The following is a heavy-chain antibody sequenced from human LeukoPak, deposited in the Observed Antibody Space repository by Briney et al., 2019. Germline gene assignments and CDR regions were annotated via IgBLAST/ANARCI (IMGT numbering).Heavy chain of an antibody. V-gene: IGHV4-59*01. J-gene: IGHJ4*02. CDR2: IYYSGST. Sequence: SETLSLTCTVSGGSISSYYWSWIRQPPGKGLEWIGYIYYSGSTNYNPSLKSRVTIPVDTSKNQFSLKLSSVTAADTAVYYCARAHPHFDYWGQGTLVTVSS. CDR3: ARAHPHFDY. CDR1: GGSISSYY.